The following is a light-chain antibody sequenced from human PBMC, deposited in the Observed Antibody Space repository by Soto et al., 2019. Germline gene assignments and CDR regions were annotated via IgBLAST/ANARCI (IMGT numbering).Light chain of an antibody. V-gene: IGKV3-15*01. CDR2: DAS. Sequence: EIVMTQSPATLSVSPGESATLSCRARQSVSSNLAWHQQKPRQAPTILMYDASTRATGISARFSGSGSGTEFTLTISSLQSEDFAVYYCQQYHNWPITFGQGTRLEIK. CDR3: QQYHNWPIT. J-gene: IGKJ5*01. CDR1: QSVSSN.